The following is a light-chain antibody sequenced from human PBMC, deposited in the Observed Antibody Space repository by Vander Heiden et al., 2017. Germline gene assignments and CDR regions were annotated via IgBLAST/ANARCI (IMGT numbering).Light chain of an antibody. CDR2: AAS. V-gene: IGKV1-27*01. CDR1: QGIKKY. CDR3: QKYNSALRT. Sequence: DIQMTQSPSSLSASVGDRVTITCRAKQGIKKYLAWYQQKPGKVPKLLIYAASTLQSGVPARFSGSGSGTDFTLTISSLQAEDVATYYCQKYNSALRTFGQGTKVEIK. J-gene: IGKJ1*01.